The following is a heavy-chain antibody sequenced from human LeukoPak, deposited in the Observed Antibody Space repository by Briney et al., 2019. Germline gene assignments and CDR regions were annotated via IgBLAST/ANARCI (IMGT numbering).Heavy chain of an antibody. D-gene: IGHD4-17*01. CDR2: ITRSGSHM. CDR3: ASFMTTVTIPDY. CDR1: GFTFRSYS. J-gene: IGHJ4*02. V-gene: IGHV3-21*01. Sequence: GGSLRLSCAASGFTFRSYSMNWVRQAPDKRLEWLSSITRSGSHMYYADSVKGRFTISRDNAKSSLYLQMNSLSAEDTAVYYCASFMTTVTIPDYWGQGTLVTVSS.